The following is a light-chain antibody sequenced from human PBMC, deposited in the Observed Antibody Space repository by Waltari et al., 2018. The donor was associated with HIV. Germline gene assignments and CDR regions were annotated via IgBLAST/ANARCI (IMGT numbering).Light chain of an antibody. CDR2: SAS. J-gene: IGKJ4*01. CDR1: QGVSSA. V-gene: IGKV1-13*02. CDR3: QQFNSYPLT. Sequence: AIQLTQSPSSLSASVGDRVTITCRASQGVSSALAWYQQKPGKAPNLLIYSASSLKSGVPSRFSGSGSGTDFTLTISSLQPEDFATYYCQQFNSYPLTFGGGTKVEIK.